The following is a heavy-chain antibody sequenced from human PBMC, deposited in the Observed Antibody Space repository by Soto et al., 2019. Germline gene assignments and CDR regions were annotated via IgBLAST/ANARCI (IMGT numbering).Heavy chain of an antibody. CDR2: IHYSGST. CDR1: GGSTSSGDYY. D-gene: IGHD1-26*01. V-gene: IGHV4-30-4*01. Sequence: SETLSLTCTVSGGSTSSGDYYWSWIRQPPGKGLEWIAYIHYSGSTYYNPSLKSRVTISVDTSKNQFSLKLSSVTAADTAVYYCARSRYSGSYFFDYWGQGILVTVSS. J-gene: IGHJ4*02. CDR3: ARSRYSGSYFFDY.